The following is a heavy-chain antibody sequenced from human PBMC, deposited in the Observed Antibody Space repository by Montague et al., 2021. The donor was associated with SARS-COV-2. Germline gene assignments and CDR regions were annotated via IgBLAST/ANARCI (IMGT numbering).Heavy chain of an antibody. V-gene: IGHV4-59*01. J-gene: IGHJ5*02. D-gene: IGHD3-16*02. CDR3: ARTSLASASCRFDP. Sequence: SETLSLTCTVPGGSTTNSYRSWTRQPSGKRLESYGYIYYSGGTDYNPSLKSRVTISIDTSKNQFSLNLTSVTAADMGVYYCARTSLASASCRFDPWGQGTLVTVSS. CDR2: IYYSGGT. CDR1: GGSTTNSY.